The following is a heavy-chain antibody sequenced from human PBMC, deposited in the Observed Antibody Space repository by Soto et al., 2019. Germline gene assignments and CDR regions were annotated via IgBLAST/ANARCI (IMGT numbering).Heavy chain of an antibody. Sequence: GGSLRLSCAASGFTYSSYSMNWVRQAPGKALEWVSYISSSSSTIYYADSVKGRFTISRDNAKNSLYLQMNSLRAEDTAVYYYAREAVRGYSYGYGPNYFDYWGQGTLVTVSS. CDR1: GFTYSSYS. J-gene: IGHJ4*02. CDR2: ISSSSSTI. CDR3: AREAVRGYSYGYGPNYFDY. D-gene: IGHD5-18*01. V-gene: IGHV3-48*01.